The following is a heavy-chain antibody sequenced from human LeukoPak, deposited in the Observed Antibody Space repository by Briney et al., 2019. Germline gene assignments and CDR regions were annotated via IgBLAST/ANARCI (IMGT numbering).Heavy chain of an antibody. CDR2: ISYDGSNK. V-gene: IGHV3-30*01. J-gene: IGHJ3*02. D-gene: IGHD3-10*01. Sequence: GESLRLSCAASGFTFSSYAMHWVRQAPGKGLEWVAVISYDGSNKYYADSVKGRFTISRDNSKNTLYLQMNSLRAEDTAVYYCARDRNYSLDIWGQGTMVTVSS. CDR1: GFTFSSYA. CDR3: ARDRNYSLDI.